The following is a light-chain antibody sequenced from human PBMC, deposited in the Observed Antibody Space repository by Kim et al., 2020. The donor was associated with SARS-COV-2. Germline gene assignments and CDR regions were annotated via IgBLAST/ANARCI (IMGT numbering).Light chain of an antibody. CDR3: QQYNNWPTLT. CDR1: QSVSSN. V-gene: IGKV3-15*01. CDR2: GAS. J-gene: IGKJ4*01. Sequence: EIVMTQSPATLSVSPGERATLSCRASQSVSSNLAWYHQKPGQAPRLLIYGASTRATGIPARFSGSGSGTEFTLTISSLQSEDFAVYYCQQYNNWPTLTFGGGTKVDIK.